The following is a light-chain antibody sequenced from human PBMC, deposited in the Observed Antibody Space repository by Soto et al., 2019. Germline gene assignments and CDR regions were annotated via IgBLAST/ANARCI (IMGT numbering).Light chain of an antibody. V-gene: IGKV1-8*01. CDR2: GAS. Sequence: AIRLTQSPSSLSASTGHTVTITCRATQGISSFLAWYQQKPGKPPNLLIYGASHLKSGVPSRFSGSGSGTDFTLTISSLQSEDFATYYCQQYYTFPRSFGPGTKVDI. CDR3: QQYYTFPRS. CDR1: QGISSF. J-gene: IGKJ3*01.